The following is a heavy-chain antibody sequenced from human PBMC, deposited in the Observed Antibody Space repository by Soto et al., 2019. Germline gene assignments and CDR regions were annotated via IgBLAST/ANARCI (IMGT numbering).Heavy chain of an antibody. J-gene: IGHJ4*02. CDR3: ARDDEYCSSTSCHAIFDY. CDR1: SYAFTSYG. D-gene: IGHD2-2*01. CDR2: ISAYNGNT. Sequence: SVKVSLKASSYAFTSYGISWVRQAPGQGLEWMGWISAYNGNTNYAQKLQGRVTMTTDTSTSTAYMELRSLRSDDTAVYYCARDDEYCSSTSCHAIFDYWGQGTLVTSP. V-gene: IGHV1-18*01.